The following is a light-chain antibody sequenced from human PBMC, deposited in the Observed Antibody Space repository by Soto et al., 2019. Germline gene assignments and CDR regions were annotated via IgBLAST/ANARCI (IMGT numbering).Light chain of an antibody. CDR1: QTIYSW. J-gene: IGKJ1*01. Sequence: DTQMTQSPSTLSASVGDRVTITCRASQTIYSWLAWYQQKPGQAPRLLIHKASTLETGVPSRFSGSGYGSEFTLIISSPQPDDFATYYCHQYNSYPRTFGQGTKVDIK. CDR3: HQYNSYPRT. CDR2: KAS. V-gene: IGKV1-5*03.